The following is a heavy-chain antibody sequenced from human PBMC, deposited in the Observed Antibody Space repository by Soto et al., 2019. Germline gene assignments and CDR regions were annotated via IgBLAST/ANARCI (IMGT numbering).Heavy chain of an antibody. Sequence: GGSLRLSCTASGFTFSSTWMHWVRQAPGRGLVWVSHIYSDGSITAYADSVKGRFTISRDNARNMMYLQMNSLRVEDTAVYYCATDGSYAQHVWGQGTTVTVSS. J-gene: IGHJ6*02. CDR3: ATDGSYAQHV. CDR2: IYSDGSIT. V-gene: IGHV3-74*01. D-gene: IGHD2-2*01. CDR1: GFTFSSTW.